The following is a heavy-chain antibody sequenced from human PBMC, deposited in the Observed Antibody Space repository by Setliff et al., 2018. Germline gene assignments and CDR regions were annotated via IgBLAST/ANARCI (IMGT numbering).Heavy chain of an antibody. CDR3: ARERALIRYFEWTSYYYYYGMDV. J-gene: IGHJ6*02. D-gene: IGHD3-9*01. Sequence: ASVKVSCKASGYTITSYGISWVRQAPGQGLEWMGWINANNGNTIYAQNLQGRVTMTTDTSTSTAYMELSRLRSHDTAVYYCARERALIRYFEWTSYYYYYGMDVWGQGTTVTVSS. V-gene: IGHV1-18*01. CDR1: GYTITSYG. CDR2: INANNGNT.